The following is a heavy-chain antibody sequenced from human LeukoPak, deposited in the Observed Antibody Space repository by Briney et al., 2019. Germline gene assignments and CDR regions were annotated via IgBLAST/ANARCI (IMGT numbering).Heavy chain of an antibody. J-gene: IGHJ4*02. V-gene: IGHV4-4*07. CDR2: VYTRGST. Sequence: SETLSLTCTVSGDSISSYYWSWIRQPAGKGLEWIGRVYTRGSTNYNPSLKSRVTISVDTSKNQFSLNLNSVTAADTAVYYCALWGYFDSSGRHFWGQGTLVTVSS. CDR1: GDSISSYY. CDR3: ALWGYFDSSGRHF. D-gene: IGHD3-22*01.